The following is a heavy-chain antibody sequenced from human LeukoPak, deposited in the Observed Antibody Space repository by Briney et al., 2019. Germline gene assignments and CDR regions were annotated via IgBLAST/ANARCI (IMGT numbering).Heavy chain of an antibody. D-gene: IGHD3-3*01. CDR1: GFTFDDYA. CDR2: ISWNSGSI. Sequence: SGGSLRLSCAASGFTFDDYAMHWVRQAPGKGLEWVSGISWNSGSIGYADSVKGRFTISRDNAKNSLYLQMNSLRAEDTAVYYCARGGVWQAFWSGNSDYWGQGTLVTVSS. J-gene: IGHJ4*02. V-gene: IGHV3-9*01. CDR3: ARGGVWQAFWSGNSDY.